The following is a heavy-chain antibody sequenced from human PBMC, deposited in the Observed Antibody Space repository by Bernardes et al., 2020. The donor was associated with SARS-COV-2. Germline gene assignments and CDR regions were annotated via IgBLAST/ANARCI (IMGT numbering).Heavy chain of an antibody. Sequence: ASVKVSCKASGYTFTGYFIHWVRQAPGQRLEWMGWINPNTGGTNYIQKFQGSVTMTRDTSITTAYLELSRLGSDDTAIYYCARTRTTISTTGSPVDYWGQGTLITVSS. V-gene: IGHV1-2*02. CDR2: INPNTGGT. CDR3: ARTRTTISTTGSPVDY. J-gene: IGHJ4*02. D-gene: IGHD1-1*01. CDR1: GYTFTGYF.